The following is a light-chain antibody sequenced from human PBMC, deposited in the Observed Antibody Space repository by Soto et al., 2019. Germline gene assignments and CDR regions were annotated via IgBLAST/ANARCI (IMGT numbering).Light chain of an antibody. J-gene: IGLJ3*02. CDR2: DVS. CDR3: CFYTASYSV. CDR1: SSDVGGFDF. Sequence: QSALTQPRSVSGSPGQSVAISCTATSSDVGGFDFVSWYQQHPGKAPKLVIYDVSKRPSGVPDRFSGSRSGDTASLTISGLQAEDEADYYCCFYTASYSVFGGGTKLTVL. V-gene: IGLV2-11*01.